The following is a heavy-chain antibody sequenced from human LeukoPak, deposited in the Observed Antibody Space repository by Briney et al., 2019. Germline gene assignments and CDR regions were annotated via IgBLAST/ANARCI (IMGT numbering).Heavy chain of an antibody. J-gene: IGHJ4*02. D-gene: IGHD1-26*01. V-gene: IGHV3-15*01. Sequence: GGSLRLSCVASGFTFSSYAMSWVRQAPGKGLEWVGRIKSKTDGGTTDYAAPVIGRFTISRDDSKNTLYLQRNSLKIEDTAVYYCTRIIKSGSFDYWGQGVLVTVSS. CDR1: GFTFSSYA. CDR2: IKSKTDGGTT. CDR3: TRIIKSGSFDY.